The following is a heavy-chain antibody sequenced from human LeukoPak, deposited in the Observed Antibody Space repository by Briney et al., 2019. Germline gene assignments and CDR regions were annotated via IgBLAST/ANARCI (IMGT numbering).Heavy chain of an antibody. CDR2: IYYSGST. V-gene: IGHV4-59*01. CDR1: GGSIRSYY. J-gene: IGHJ3*02. D-gene: IGHD6-13*01. CDR3: ARSGGYSSPEGI. Sequence: PSETLSLTCTVSGGSIRSYYWSWIRQPPGKGLEWLGYIYYSGSTNYNPSLKSRVTISVDTSKNQFSLKLSSVTAADTAVYYCARSGGYSSPEGIWGQGTMVTVSS.